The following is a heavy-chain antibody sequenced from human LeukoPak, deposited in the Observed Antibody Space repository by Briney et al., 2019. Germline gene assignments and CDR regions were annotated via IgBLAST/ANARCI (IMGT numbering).Heavy chain of an antibody. CDR3: ARDHNVADV. J-gene: IGHJ3*01. V-gene: IGHV3-7*01. Sequence: PGGSLRLSCAASGFTFSSYWMSWVRQAPGKGLEWVANLNQDGSVQAYGDSVRGRFTISRDNAKSSVYIQMSSLRVEDTAMYYCARDHNVADVWGQGTMVTVSS. CDR2: LNQDGSVQ. D-gene: IGHD2-8*01. CDR1: GFTFSSYW.